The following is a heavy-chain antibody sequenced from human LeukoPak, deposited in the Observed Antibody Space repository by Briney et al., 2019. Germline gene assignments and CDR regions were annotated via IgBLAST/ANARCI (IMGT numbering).Heavy chain of an antibody. V-gene: IGHV3-74*01. J-gene: IGHJ4*02. D-gene: IGHD2-15*01. CDR3: AREGALYCSGGSCYPFDY. Sequence: GGSLRLSCAASGFTFSSYWMHWVRQAPGKGLVWVSRINSDGSSTSYADSVKGRFTISRDNAKNTLYLQMNSLRAEDTAVYYCAREGALYCSGGSCYPFDYWVQGTLVTVSS. CDR2: INSDGSST. CDR1: GFTFSSYW.